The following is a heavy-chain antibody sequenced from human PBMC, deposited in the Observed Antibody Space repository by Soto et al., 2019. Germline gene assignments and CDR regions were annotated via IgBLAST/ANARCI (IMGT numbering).Heavy chain of an antibody. J-gene: IGHJ4*02. D-gene: IGHD6-19*01. CDR3: ARAQQWPHKFDY. Sequence: PSETLSLTCAVSGGSISSSHWWSWVRQPPGKGLEWIGEIYHSGSTNYNPSLKSRVTISVDKSKNQFSLQLRSVTAADTAVYYCARAQQWPHKFDYWGQGALVTVSS. CDR1: GGSISSSHW. CDR2: IYHSGST. V-gene: IGHV4-4*02.